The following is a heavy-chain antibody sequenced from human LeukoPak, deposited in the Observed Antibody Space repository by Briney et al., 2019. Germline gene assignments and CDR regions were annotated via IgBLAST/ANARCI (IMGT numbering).Heavy chain of an antibody. CDR1: GFTVSSNY. V-gene: IGHV3-7*05. D-gene: IGHD2-15*01. Sequence: PGGSLRLSCAASGFTVSSNYMSWLRQAPGKGLDWVANIKEDGSEKYYVDSVEGRFTISRDNAKNSLSLQLNSLRAEDTAVYYCARMTGGLWDYWGQGTLVTVSS. J-gene: IGHJ4*02. CDR2: IKEDGSEK. CDR3: ARMTGGLWDY.